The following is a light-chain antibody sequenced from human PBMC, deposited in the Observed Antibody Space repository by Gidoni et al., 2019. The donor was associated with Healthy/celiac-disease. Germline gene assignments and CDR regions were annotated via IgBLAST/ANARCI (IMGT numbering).Light chain of an antibody. V-gene: IGLV3-1*01. CDR3: QAWDSSCVV. CDR1: KLGDKS. CDR2: QDS. J-gene: IGLJ2*01. Sequence: SYELTQPPSVSVSPGQTASITCSGDKLGDKSACWYQQTPGQSPVLVIYQDSKRPSGIPERFSGSNSGNTATLTISGTQAMDEADYYCQAWDSSCVVFGGGTKLTVL.